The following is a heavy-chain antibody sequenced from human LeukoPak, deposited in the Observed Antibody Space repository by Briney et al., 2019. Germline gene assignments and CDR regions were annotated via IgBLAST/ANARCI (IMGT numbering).Heavy chain of an antibody. CDR1: GGSISSYY. CDR2: IYYSGST. Sequence: SQTLSLTCTVSGGSISSYYWSWIRQPPGKGLEWIGYIYYSGSTNYNPSLKSRVTISVDTSKNQFSLKLSSVTAADTAVYYCARGGRRDGYNFRYWGQGTLVTVSS. D-gene: IGHD5-24*01. CDR3: ARGGRRDGYNFRY. V-gene: IGHV4-59*01. J-gene: IGHJ4*02.